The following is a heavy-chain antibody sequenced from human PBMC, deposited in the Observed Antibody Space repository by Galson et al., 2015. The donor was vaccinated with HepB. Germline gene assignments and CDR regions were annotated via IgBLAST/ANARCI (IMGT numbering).Heavy chain of an antibody. CDR1: GFIFSSYW. D-gene: IGHD3-22*01. CDR2: IKQDGSEK. J-gene: IGHJ4*02. CDR3: AREPHTYYYDSSGFPY. Sequence: SLRLSCAASGFIFSSYWVSWVRQAPGKGLEWVANIKQDGSEKYYVDSVKGRFTISRDNAKNSLYLQMNSLRAEDTAVYYCAREPHTYYYDSSGFPYWGQGTLVTVSS. V-gene: IGHV3-7*01.